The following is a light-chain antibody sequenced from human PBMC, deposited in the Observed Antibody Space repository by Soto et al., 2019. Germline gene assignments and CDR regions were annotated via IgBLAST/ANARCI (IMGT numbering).Light chain of an antibody. Sequence: SVLTQPASVSGSPGQSITISCTGTSSDIGSYNLVSWYQQHPGKAPKLMIYEGSKRPAGVPDRLSGSRSGNTASLTISGLQAEDEADYYCCSYASGGTYVFGTGTKVTVL. V-gene: IGLV2-23*01. J-gene: IGLJ1*01. CDR3: CSYASGGTYV. CDR1: SSDIGSYNL. CDR2: EGS.